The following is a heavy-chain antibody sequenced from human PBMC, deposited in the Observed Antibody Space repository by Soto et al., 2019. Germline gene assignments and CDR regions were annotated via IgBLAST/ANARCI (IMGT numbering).Heavy chain of an antibody. J-gene: IGHJ5*02. CDR2: INPSSGST. CDR3: ARVLPPFDP. Sequence: ASVKVSCKASGYTFTQYYMHWVRQAPGQGLEWMGLINPSSGSTTYAQKLLGRVTMTTDTSTSTAYMELRSLRSDDTAVYYCARVLPPFDPWGQGTLVTAPQ. CDR1: GYTFTQYY. V-gene: IGHV1-46*01.